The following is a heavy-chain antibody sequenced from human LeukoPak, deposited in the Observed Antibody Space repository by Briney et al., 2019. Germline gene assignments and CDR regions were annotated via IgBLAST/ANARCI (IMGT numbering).Heavy chain of an antibody. Sequence: ASVKVSCKASGYTFTYYYMHWVRQAPGQGLEWMGWINPNSGGTNYAQKFQGRVTMARDTSISTAYMELSRLRSDDTAVYYCARVVVPAAMAWFDPWGQGTLVTVSS. D-gene: IGHD2-2*01. J-gene: IGHJ5*02. CDR2: INPNSGGT. CDR3: ARVVVPAAMAWFDP. V-gene: IGHV1-2*02. CDR1: GYTFTYYY.